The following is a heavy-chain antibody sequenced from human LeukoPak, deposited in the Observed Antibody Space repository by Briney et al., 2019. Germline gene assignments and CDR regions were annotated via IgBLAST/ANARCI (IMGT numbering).Heavy chain of an antibody. CDR2: INHSGST. CDR3: ARGARWLRVYGMDV. V-gene: IGHV4-34*01. J-gene: IGHJ6*02. CDR1: GGPSRGYT. D-gene: IGHD5-12*01. Sequence: SKTFPSPAAANGGPSRGYTRTGFPKPQGKGLKGFGEINHSGSTNYNPSLKSRVTISVDTSKNQFSLKLSSVTAADTAVYYCARGARWLRVYGMDVWGQGTTVTVSS.